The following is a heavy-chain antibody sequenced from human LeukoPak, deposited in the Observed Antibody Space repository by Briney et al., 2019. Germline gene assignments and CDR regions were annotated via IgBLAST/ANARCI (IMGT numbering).Heavy chain of an antibody. CDR3: ARDKSAYDNSGYV. CDR1: GFTFSSYN. CDR2: ISSSGNYI. V-gene: IGHV3-21*01. J-gene: IGHJ4*02. Sequence: GGSLRLSCAASGFTFSSYNLNWVRQAPGKGLEWVSSISSSGNYIYYADSVKGRFTISRDNAENSLYLQMNSLRAEDTAVYYCARDKSAYDNSGYVWGQGTLVTVSS. D-gene: IGHD3-22*01.